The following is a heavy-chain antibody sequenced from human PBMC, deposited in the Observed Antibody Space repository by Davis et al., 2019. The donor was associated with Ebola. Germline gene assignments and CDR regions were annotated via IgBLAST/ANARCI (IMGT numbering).Heavy chain of an antibody. V-gene: IGHV3-23*01. Sequence: GESLKISCAASGFTFSSYAMSWVRQAPGKGLEWVSAISGSGGSTYYADSVKGRFTISRDNSKNTLYLQMNSLRAEDTAVYYCARATGGYYYYGMDVWGQGTTVTVSS. J-gene: IGHJ6*02. CDR3: ARATGGYYYYGMDV. D-gene: IGHD7-27*01. CDR1: GFTFSSYA. CDR2: ISGSGGST.